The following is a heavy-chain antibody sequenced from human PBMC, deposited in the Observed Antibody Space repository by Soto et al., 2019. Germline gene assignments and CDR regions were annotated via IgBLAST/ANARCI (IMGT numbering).Heavy chain of an antibody. Sequence: SQTLSLTCAISGDSVSSNSAAWNWIRQSPSRGLEWLGRTYYRSKWYNDYAVSVKSRITINPDTSKNQFSLQLNSVTPEDTAVYYCARQATFLTGNRYWYFDLGGRGTLVTVSS. CDR3: ARQATFLTGNRYWYFDL. J-gene: IGHJ2*01. CDR1: GDSVSSNSAA. CDR2: TYYRSKWYN. D-gene: IGHD7-27*01. V-gene: IGHV6-1*01.